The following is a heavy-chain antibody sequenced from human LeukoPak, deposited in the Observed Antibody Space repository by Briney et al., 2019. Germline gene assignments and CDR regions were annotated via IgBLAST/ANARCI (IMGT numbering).Heavy chain of an antibody. Sequence: GASVKVSCKASGYTFTGYYMHWVRQAPGQGLEWMGWINPNSGGTNYAQKFQGRVTMTRDTSISTAYMELSRLRADDTAVYYCARDSGSGSYYNDYFDYWGQGTLVTVSS. D-gene: IGHD3-10*01. CDR2: INPNSGGT. J-gene: IGHJ4*02. CDR3: ARDSGSGSYYNDYFDY. V-gene: IGHV1-2*02. CDR1: GYTFTGYY.